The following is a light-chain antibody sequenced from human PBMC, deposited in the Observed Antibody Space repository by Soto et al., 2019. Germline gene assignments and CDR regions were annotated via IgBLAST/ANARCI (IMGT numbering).Light chain of an antibody. CDR1: SSNIGAGYD. V-gene: IGLV1-40*01. CDR2: GNS. Sequence: QSVLTQPPSVSGAPGQRVTISCTGSSSNIGAGYDVHWYQQLPGTAPKLLIYGNSNRPSGVPDRFSGSKSGTSASLAITGLQAEDEADYYCSSYKSGATLVFGGGTQLTVL. CDR3: SSYKSGATLV. J-gene: IGLJ2*01.